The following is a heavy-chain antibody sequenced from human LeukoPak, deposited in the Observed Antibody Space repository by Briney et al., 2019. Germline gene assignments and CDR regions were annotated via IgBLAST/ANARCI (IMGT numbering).Heavy chain of an antibody. CDR1: GYTFTSYD. CDR3: ARGKVITMVWGVPKVYFDY. D-gene: IGHD3-10*01. J-gene: IGHJ4*02. Sequence: ASVKVSCKASGYTFTSYDINWVRQATGQGLEWMGWMNPNSGNTGYAQKFQGRVTITRNTSISTAYMELSSLRSEDTAVYYCARGKVITMVWGVPKVYFDYWGQGTLVTVSS. V-gene: IGHV1-8*03. CDR2: MNPNSGNT.